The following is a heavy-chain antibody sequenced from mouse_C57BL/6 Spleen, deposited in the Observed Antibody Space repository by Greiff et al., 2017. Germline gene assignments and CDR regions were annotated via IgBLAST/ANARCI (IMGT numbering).Heavy chain of an antibody. V-gene: IGHV1-54*01. CDR3: ARGSLLLRYYFDY. CDR2: INPGSGGT. CDR1: GYAFTNYL. D-gene: IGHD1-1*01. Sequence: QVHVKQSGAELVRPGTSVKVSCKASGYAFTNYLIEWVKQRPGQGLEWIGVINPGSGGTNYNQKFKGKSTLTVDKSSSTAYMQLSSLTSEDSAVYYCARGSLLLRYYFDYWGQGTTLTVSS. J-gene: IGHJ2*01.